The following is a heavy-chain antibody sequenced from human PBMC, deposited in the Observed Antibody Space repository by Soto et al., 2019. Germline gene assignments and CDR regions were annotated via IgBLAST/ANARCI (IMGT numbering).Heavy chain of an antibody. CDR2: IIPIFGTA. V-gene: IGHV1-69*13. Sequence: SVKVSRKASGGTFSSYAISWVRQAPGQGLEWMGGIIPIFGTANYAQKFQGRVTITADESTSTAYMELSSLRSEDTAVYSCGVASIPYYYYYGMDVWGQGTTVTVSS. J-gene: IGHJ6*02. CDR1: GGTFSSYA. D-gene: IGHD2-15*01. CDR3: GVASIPYYYYYGMDV.